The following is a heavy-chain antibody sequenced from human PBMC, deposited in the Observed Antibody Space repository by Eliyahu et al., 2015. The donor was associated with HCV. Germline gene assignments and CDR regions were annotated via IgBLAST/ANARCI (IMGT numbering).Heavy chain of an antibody. CDR3: AKDTVGYCSGGSCYGFDY. D-gene: IGHD2-15*01. CDR1: GFTFSSYA. V-gene: IGHV3-23*01. Sequence: EVQLLESGGGLVQPGGSLRLSCAASGFTFSSYAXSWVRQAPGKGLEWXSAIGGSGGSTYYADSVKGRFTISRDNYKNTLYLQMNSLRAEDTAVYYCAKDTVGYCSGGSCYGFDYWGQGTLVTVSS. J-gene: IGHJ4*02. CDR2: IGGSGGST.